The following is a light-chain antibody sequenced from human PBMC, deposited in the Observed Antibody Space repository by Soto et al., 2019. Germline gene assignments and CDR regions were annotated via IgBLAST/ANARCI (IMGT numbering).Light chain of an antibody. Sequence: DIQMTPSPSSVSASVGDRFTITCRASQGISSWLAWYQQKPGKAPKLLIYAAASFQSGVPSRFSGSGSGTDFTFSLSSLQPGDFATYFCQPANSFPLTFGGGTKVEIK. V-gene: IGKV1-12*01. CDR2: AAA. CDR1: QGISSW. J-gene: IGKJ4*01. CDR3: QPANSFPLT.